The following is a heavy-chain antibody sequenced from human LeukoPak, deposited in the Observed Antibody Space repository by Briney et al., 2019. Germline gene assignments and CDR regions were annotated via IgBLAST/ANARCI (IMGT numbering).Heavy chain of an antibody. D-gene: IGHD4/OR15-4a*01. CDR2: ISSSGNTI. V-gene: IGHV3-48*03. J-gene: IGHJ4*02. CDR1: GFTFSSYE. Sequence: GGSLRLSCAASGFTFSSYEINWVRQDPGKGLEWVSYISSSGNTIYYADSAKGRFTISRDNAKNSLYLQMNSLRAEDTADYYCARSEGGAHFDSWGQGTRVTVSA. CDR3: ARSEGGAHFDS.